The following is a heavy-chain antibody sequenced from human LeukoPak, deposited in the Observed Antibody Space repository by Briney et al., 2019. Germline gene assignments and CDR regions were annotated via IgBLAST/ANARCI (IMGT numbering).Heavy chain of an antibody. Sequence: GGSLRLSCAASGFTFSHHWMNWVRQAPGEGLKWVATINQDGSEKHYVDSVKGRFIISRDNAKNSLFLQMNSLRAEDTAVYYCGRGWPGYTSPLDYWGQGILVAVSS. J-gene: IGHJ4*02. D-gene: IGHD5-12*01. CDR2: INQDGSEK. CDR3: GRGWPGYTSPLDY. V-gene: IGHV3-7*01. CDR1: GFTFSHHW.